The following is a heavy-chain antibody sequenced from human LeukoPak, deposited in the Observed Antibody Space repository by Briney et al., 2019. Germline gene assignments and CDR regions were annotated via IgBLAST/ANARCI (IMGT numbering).Heavy chain of an antibody. Sequence: GGSLRLSCSAAGXTFRSHAMHWVRQAPGKGLEYVSTINDDGSLTYYADSVKGRFTISRDNSKNTVYLQVNNLRPDDSAVYHCLKGGWATIGPPKDWGQGTQVSVSS. J-gene: IGHJ4*02. V-gene: IGHV3-64D*08. D-gene: IGHD5-24*01. CDR2: INDDGSLT. CDR3: LKGGWATIGPPKD. CDR1: GXTFRSHA.